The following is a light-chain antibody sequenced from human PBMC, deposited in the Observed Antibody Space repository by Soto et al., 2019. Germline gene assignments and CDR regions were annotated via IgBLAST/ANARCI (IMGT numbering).Light chain of an antibody. J-gene: IGKJ1*01. CDR1: QSISSW. Sequence: DINMTQSPSTLSASVRDRFTITCRASQSISSWLAWYQQKPGKAPKLLIYDASSFESGVPSRLSGSGSGTEFTLTISSMKPDDFATYYCQQYNSYWTFGQGTKVDIK. CDR2: DAS. CDR3: QQYNSYWT. V-gene: IGKV1-5*01.